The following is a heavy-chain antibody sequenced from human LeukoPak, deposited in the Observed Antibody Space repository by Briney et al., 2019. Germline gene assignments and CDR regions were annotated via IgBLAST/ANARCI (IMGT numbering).Heavy chain of an antibody. CDR2: IYYSGST. D-gene: IGHD3-22*01. V-gene: IGHV4-39*07. J-gene: IGHJ4*02. CDR3: ARARTYYYDSSGYYPDY. Sequence: SETLSLTCTVSGDSISSSSYYWGWIRQPPGKGLEWIGSIYYSGSTYYNPSLKSRVTISVDTSKNQFSLKLSSVTAADTAVYYCARARTYYYDSSGYYPDYWGQGTLVTVSS. CDR1: GDSISSSSYY.